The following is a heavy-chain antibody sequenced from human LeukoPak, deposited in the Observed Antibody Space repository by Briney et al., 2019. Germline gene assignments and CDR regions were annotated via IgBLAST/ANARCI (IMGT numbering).Heavy chain of an antibody. CDR3: AKDRVVRGVTWFDP. D-gene: IGHD3-10*01. CDR1: GFTFSIYG. Sequence: PGGTLRLSCAASGFTFSIYGMSWVRQAPGKGLEWVSGISGSGGSTYYADSVKGRFTISRDNSKNTLYLRMNSLRAEDTAVYYCAKDRVVRGVTWFDPWGQGTLVTVSS. V-gene: IGHV3-23*01. CDR2: ISGSGGST. J-gene: IGHJ5*02.